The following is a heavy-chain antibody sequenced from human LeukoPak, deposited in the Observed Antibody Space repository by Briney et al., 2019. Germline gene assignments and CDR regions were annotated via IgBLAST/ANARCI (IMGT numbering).Heavy chain of an antibody. CDR3: AKDSTPGGGDSSHYFDY. D-gene: IGHD2-21*01. V-gene: IGHV3-43D*03. CDR2: ISWDGGST. CDR1: GFTFDDYA. J-gene: IGHJ4*02. Sequence: PGGSLRLSCAASGFTFDDYAMHWVRQAPGKGLEWVSLISWDGGSTYYADSVKGRFTISRDNSKNSLYLQMNSLRAEDTALYYCAKDSTPGGGDSSHYFDYWGQGTLVTVSS.